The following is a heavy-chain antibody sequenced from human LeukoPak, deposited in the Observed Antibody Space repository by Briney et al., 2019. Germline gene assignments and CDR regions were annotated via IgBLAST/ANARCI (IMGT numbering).Heavy chain of an antibody. CDR3: ARDRVLRFLEWLGGRGSPNWFDP. V-gene: IGHV1-18*01. J-gene: IGHJ5*02. CDR1: GYIFTSYG. Sequence: GASVKVSCKASGYIFTSYGISWVRQAPGQGLEWMGWISAYNGNTNYAQKLQGRVTMTTDTSTSTAYMELRSLRSDDTAVYYCARDRVLRFLEWLGGRGSPNWFDPWGQGTLVTVSS. CDR2: ISAYNGNT. D-gene: IGHD3-3*01.